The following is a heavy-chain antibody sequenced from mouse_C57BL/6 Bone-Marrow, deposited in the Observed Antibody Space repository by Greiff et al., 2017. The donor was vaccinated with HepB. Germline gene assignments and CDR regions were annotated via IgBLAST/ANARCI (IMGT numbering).Heavy chain of an antibody. CDR1: GYTFTDYY. CDR3: ARSDFYYSNYGYAMDY. J-gene: IGHJ4*01. CDR2: IYPGSGNT. Sequence: QVQLKESGAELVRPGASVKLSCKASGYTFTDYYINWVKQRPGQGLEWIARIYPGSGNTYYNEKFKGKATLTAEKSSSTAYMQLSSLTSEDSAVYFCARSDFYYSNYGYAMDYWGQGTSVTVSS. D-gene: IGHD2-5*01. V-gene: IGHV1-76*01.